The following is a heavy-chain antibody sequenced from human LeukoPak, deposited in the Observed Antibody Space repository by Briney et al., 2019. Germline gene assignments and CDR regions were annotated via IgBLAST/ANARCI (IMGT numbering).Heavy chain of an antibody. CDR3: AVQGNAVTGFAEGWFDP. J-gene: IGHJ5*02. CDR2: ISPYNGNT. V-gene: IGHV1-18*01. D-gene: IGHD3-9*01. CDR1: GYTFTNFG. Sequence: ASVKVSCKASGYTFTNFGLSWVRQAPGQGFEWMGWISPYNGNTNYAQKFQGRVTMTTDTSTSTAYMELRSLRSDDTAVYYCAVQGNAVTGFAEGWFDPWGLGTLVTVSS.